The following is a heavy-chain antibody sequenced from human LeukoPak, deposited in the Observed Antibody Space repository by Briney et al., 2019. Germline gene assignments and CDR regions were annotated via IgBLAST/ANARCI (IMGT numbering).Heavy chain of an antibody. J-gene: IGHJ4*02. CDR3: AKGHCSGGSCYFDY. CDR1: GFTFSSYG. D-gene: IGHD2-15*01. Sequence: GGSLRLSCAASGFTFSSYGMHWVRQAPGKGLEWVAVISYDGSNKYYADSVKGRFTISRDNSKNTLYLQMNSLRDEDTAVYYCAKGHCSGGSCYFDYWGQGTLVTVSS. CDR2: ISYDGSNK. V-gene: IGHV3-30*18.